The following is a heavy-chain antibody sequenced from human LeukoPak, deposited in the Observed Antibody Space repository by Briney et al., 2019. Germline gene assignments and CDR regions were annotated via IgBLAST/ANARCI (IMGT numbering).Heavy chain of an antibody. D-gene: IGHD2-2*01. CDR2: IKFDGIEK. Sequence: GGSLRLSCAAPGFTFSTYWMAWGRQVPGKRLEWLADIKFDGIEKYHVGSVKGRFTISRDNAKNALYLQMDSLRTEDTAVYYFVRDTVVVPQGDAFDLWGQGTMVTVSS. V-gene: IGHV3-7*04. J-gene: IGHJ3*01. CDR1: GFTFSTYW. CDR3: VRDTVVVPQGDAFDL.